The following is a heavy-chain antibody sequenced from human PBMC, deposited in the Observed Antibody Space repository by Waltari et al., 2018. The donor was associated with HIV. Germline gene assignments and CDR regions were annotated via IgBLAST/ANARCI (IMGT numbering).Heavy chain of an antibody. J-gene: IGHJ6*02. CDR3: ARDTAAAGPYYYYYGMDV. Sequence: QVQLVESGGGVVQPGRSLRLSCAASGFTFSSYGMHWVRQAPGKGVEWGGVKWVDGMKKYYADSGKGRFTIPRDNSKNPLYLQMNSLRAEDTAVYYCARDTAAAGPYYYYYGMDVWGQGTTVTVSS. D-gene: IGHD6-13*01. CDR2: KWVDGMKK. V-gene: IGHV3-33*01. CDR1: GFTFSSYG.